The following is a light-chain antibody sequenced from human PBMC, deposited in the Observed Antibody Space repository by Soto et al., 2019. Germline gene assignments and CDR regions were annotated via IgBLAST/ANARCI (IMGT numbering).Light chain of an antibody. Sequence: EIVLTHSPGTLSFSPVESATLXGRSRQSFNSIYLAWYQQKPGQAPRLLIYGASSRATGIPDRFSGSGSGTDFTLTISRLEPEDFAVYYCHQYDSWTFGQGTKVDIK. J-gene: IGKJ1*01. V-gene: IGKV3-20*01. CDR2: GAS. CDR1: QSFNSIY. CDR3: HQYDSWT.